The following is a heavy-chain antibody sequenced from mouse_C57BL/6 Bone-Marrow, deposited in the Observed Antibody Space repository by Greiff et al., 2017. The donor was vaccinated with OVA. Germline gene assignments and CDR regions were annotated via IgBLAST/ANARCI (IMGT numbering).Heavy chain of an antibody. J-gene: IGHJ3*01. CDR3: TTDDYEGVRFAY. D-gene: IGHD2-4*01. Sequence: VQLQQSGAELVRPGASVKLSCTASGFNIKDYYMHWVKQRPEQGLEWIGRIDPEDGDTEYAPKFQGKATMTADTSPNTAYLQLSSLTSEDTAVYYCTTDDYEGVRFAYWGQGTLVTVSA. V-gene: IGHV14-1*01. CDR1: GFNIKDYY. CDR2: IDPEDGDT.